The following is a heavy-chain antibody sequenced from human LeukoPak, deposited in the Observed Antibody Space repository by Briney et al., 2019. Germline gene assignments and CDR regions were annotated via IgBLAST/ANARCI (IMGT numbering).Heavy chain of an antibody. V-gene: IGHV4-39*07. CDR1: GGSISSINHS. Sequence: SETLSLTCSVSGGSISSINHSWGWIRQPPGKGLEWIGTIYYSGTTWYNPSLKSRVTMSVDTSKNHFSLQLTSVDAADTAVYYCAREPDDFDTDAYSWGQGTLVTVSS. J-gene: IGHJ5*02. CDR3: AREPDDFDTDAYS. CDR2: IYYSGTT. D-gene: IGHD3-16*01.